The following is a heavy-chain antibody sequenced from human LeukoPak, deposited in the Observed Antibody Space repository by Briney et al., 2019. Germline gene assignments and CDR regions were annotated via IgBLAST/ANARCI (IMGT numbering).Heavy chain of an antibody. Sequence: SVKVSCKASGGTFSSYAISWVRQAPGQGLEWMGGIIPIFGTANYAQKFQGRVTITADKSTSTAYMELSSLRSEDTAVYYCARGPWSGYYAYTWGQGTLVTVSS. CDR3: ARGPWSGYYAYT. CDR1: GGTFSSYA. D-gene: IGHD3-3*01. V-gene: IGHV1-69*06. CDR2: IIPIFGTA. J-gene: IGHJ5*02.